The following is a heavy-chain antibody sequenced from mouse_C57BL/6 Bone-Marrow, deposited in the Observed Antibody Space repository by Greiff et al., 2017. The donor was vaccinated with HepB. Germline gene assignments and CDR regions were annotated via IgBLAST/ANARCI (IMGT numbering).Heavy chain of an antibody. Sequence: EVQRVESEGGLVQPGSSMKLSCTASGFTFSDYYMAWVRQVPEKGLEWVANINYDGSSTYYLDSLKSRFIISRDNAKNILYLQMSSLKSEDTATYYCARENYYGSHWYFDVWGTGTTVTVSS. CDR3: ARENYYGSHWYFDV. V-gene: IGHV5-16*01. D-gene: IGHD1-1*01. J-gene: IGHJ1*03. CDR2: INYDGSST. CDR1: GFTFSDYY.